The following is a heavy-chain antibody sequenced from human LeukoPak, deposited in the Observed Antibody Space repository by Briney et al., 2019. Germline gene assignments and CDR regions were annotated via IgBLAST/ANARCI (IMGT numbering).Heavy chain of an antibody. D-gene: IGHD3-22*01. CDR1: GFTFSSYG. J-gene: IGHJ4*02. CDR2: ISYDGSNK. V-gene: IGHV3-30*03. CDR3: ARGRSGYYPPADY. Sequence: GSLRLSCAASGFTFSSYGMHWVRQAPGKGLEWVAVISYDGSNKYYADSVRGRFTISRDNSKNTLYLQMNSLRAEDTAVYYCARGRSGYYPPADYWGQGTLVTVSS.